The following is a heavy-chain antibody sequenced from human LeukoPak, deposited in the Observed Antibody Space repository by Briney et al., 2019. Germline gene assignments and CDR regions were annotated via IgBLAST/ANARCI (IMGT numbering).Heavy chain of an antibody. CDR1: GFTVSGNY. CDR3: ARGGGYCSGGTCYGFDP. Sequence: GGSLRLSCAASGFTVSGNYMSWVRQAPGKGLEWVSYISSSSSYTNYGDSVKGRFNISRDNAKNSLYLQMNSLRADDSAVYYCARGGGYCSGGTCYGFDPWGQGTQVTVSS. V-gene: IGHV3-11*06. D-gene: IGHD2-15*01. CDR2: ISSSSSYT. J-gene: IGHJ5*02.